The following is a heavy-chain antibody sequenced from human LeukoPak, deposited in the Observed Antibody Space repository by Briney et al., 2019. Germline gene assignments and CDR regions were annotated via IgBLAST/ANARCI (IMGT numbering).Heavy chain of an antibody. CDR3: AKDGLDCSGGSCYSRDYFDY. CDR1: GFTFSSYA. CDR2: ISGSGGST. V-gene: IGHV3-23*01. Sequence: GGSLRLSCAASGFTFSSYAMSWVRQAPGKGLEWVSAISGSGGSTYCADSVKGRFTISRDNSKNTLYLQMYSLRAEDTAVYYCAKDGLDCSGGSCYSRDYFDYWGQGTLVTVSS. J-gene: IGHJ4*02. D-gene: IGHD2-15*01.